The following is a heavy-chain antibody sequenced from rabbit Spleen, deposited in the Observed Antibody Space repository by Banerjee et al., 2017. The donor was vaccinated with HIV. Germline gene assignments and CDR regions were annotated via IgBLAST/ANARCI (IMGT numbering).Heavy chain of an antibody. J-gene: IGHJ6*01. CDR1: GVSFSSSSY. D-gene: IGHD1-1*01. V-gene: IGHV1S40*01. Sequence: QSLEESGGGLVQPEGSLTLTCTASGVSFSSSSYMCWVRQAPGKGLEWIACIDSGSSGFTYFATWAKGRFTISKTSSTTVTLQMTRLTAADTATYFCARDTSSSFSSYGMDLWGQGTLVTVS. CDR3: ARDTSSSFSSYGMDL. CDR2: IDSGSSGFT.